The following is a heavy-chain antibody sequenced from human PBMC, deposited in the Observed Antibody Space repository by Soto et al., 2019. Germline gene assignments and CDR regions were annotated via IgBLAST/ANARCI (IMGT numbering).Heavy chain of an antibody. V-gene: IGHV1-18*01. D-gene: IGHD4-17*01. J-gene: IGHJ4*02. CDR3: ASGEDYGEYAHTPFDY. CDR1: GYTFTSYG. CDR2: ISTYNGNT. Sequence: ASVKVSCKASGYTFTSYGISWVRQAPGQGLEWMGWISTYNGNTNYAQKLQGRVTMTTDTSTSTAYMELRSLRSDDTAVYYCASGEDYGEYAHTPFDYWGQGTLVTVSS.